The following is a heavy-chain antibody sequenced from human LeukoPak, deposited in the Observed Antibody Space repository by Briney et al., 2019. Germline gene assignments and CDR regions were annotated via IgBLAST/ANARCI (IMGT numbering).Heavy chain of an antibody. Sequence: SETLSPTCTFSGDAISTHYWSWIRQPPGRGLEYIGHIFHSGSTNYNPSLRSRVTISLDTSKHQFSLRLTSVTAADTAVYYCARLLPVRMVRGIIRSSWFDSWGQGTLVTVSS. CDR3: ARLLPVRMVRGIIRSSWFDS. V-gene: IGHV4-59*11. J-gene: IGHJ5*01. CDR2: IFHSGST. CDR1: GDAISTHY. D-gene: IGHD3-10*01.